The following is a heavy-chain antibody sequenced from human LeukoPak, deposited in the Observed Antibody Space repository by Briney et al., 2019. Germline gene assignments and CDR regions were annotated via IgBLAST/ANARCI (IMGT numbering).Heavy chain of an antibody. V-gene: IGHV4-39*01. CDR3: VRHISANTGYFDS. Sequence: PSETLSLTCTISDGSVSSGTYYWGWIRQSPGKGLEWIGSIHYSGSSYYNPSLKSRAAIFVDTSRDQVSMDLSYVTAADTALYYCVRHISANTGYFDSCGQGTPVTVSS. CDR1: DGSVSSGTYY. CDR2: IHYSGSS. J-gene: IGHJ4*02.